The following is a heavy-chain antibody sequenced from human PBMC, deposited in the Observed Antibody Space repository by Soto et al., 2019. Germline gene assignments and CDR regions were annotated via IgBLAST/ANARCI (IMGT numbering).Heavy chain of an antibody. CDR3: ARGLFRGNWFDP. Sequence: PSETLSLTCAVSGGSLSGYYWSWIRQPPGKRLEWIGEINHSGSTNYNPSLKSRVTISIDTSKNQFSLKLSSVTAADTAVYYCARGLFRGNWFDPWGQGTLVTVSS. CDR1: GGSLSGYY. CDR2: INHSGST. J-gene: IGHJ5*02. D-gene: IGHD3-10*01. V-gene: IGHV4-34*01.